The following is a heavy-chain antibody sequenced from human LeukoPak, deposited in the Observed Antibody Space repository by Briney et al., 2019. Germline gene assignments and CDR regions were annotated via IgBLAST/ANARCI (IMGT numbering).Heavy chain of an antibody. Sequence: SVNLSCNASGYSFTGDYMHWVRQPSGQGRGWVGWINPNSGGTNYGQTFQGRVSMIRETSLKTAFTELSRLRSDDRAVYYCATSEGTYYYGSGSYYNKGDDYWGQGTLVTVSS. V-gene: IGHV1-2*02. CDR1: GYSFTGDY. D-gene: IGHD3-10*01. J-gene: IGHJ4*02. CDR3: ATSEGTYYYGSGSYYNKGDDY. CDR2: INPNSGGT.